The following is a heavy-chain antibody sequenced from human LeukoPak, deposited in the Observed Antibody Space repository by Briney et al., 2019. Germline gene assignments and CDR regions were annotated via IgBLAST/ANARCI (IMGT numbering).Heavy chain of an antibody. D-gene: IGHD1-26*01. Sequence: GGSLRLSCAASGFIVSSNYKSWVRQAPGKGLEWVSVLYDDGSTYYADSVKGRFTISRDNSKNTLYLQMNSLRAEDTAVYYCARGDRGYFDYWGQGTLVTVSS. V-gene: IGHV3-53*01. J-gene: IGHJ4*02. CDR1: GFIVSSNY. CDR2: LYDDGST. CDR3: ARGDRGYFDY.